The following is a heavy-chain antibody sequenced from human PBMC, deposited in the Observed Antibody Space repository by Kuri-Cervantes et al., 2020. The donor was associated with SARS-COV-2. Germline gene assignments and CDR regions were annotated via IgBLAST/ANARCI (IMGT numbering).Heavy chain of an antibody. CDR3: ATLPEGPGSSSWYYGYYYGMDV. CDR2: IYYSGST. CDR1: GGSFSGYY. Sequence: SQTLSLTCAVYGGSFSGYYWSWIRQPPGKGLEWIGSIYYSGSTYYNPSLKSRVTISVDTSKNQFSLKLSSVTAADTAVYYCATLPEGPGSSSWYYGYYYGMDVWGQGTTVTVSS. D-gene: IGHD6-13*01. J-gene: IGHJ6*02. V-gene: IGHV4-34*01.